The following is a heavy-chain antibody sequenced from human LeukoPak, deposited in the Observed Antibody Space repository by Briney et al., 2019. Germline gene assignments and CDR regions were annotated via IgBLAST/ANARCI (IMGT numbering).Heavy chain of an antibody. Sequence: GGSLRLSCAASGFTFSSHWMSWVRQAPGKGLEWVANIKQDGSEKYYVDSVKGRFTISRDNARNSLYLQMNSLRAEDTAVYYCAREITMVRGVIIHDAFDIWGQGTMVTVSS. CDR1: GFTFSSHW. D-gene: IGHD3-10*01. J-gene: IGHJ3*02. CDR3: AREITMVRGVIIHDAFDI. V-gene: IGHV3-7*01. CDR2: IKQDGSEK.